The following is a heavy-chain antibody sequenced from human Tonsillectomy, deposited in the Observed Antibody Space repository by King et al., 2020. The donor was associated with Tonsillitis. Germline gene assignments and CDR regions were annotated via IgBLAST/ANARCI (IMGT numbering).Heavy chain of an antibody. CDR3: VRAPYCITALCSVYRNFDL. CDR1: SGSISNGDYF. V-gene: IGHV4-30-4*01. J-gene: IGHJ2*01. Sequence: VQLQESGPGLVRPSQTLSLTCSVSSGSISNGDYFWSWIRQPPGRGLEFIGYIYYTEDIYFKPSLKSRGAMSVDTSKNQISLTLTSVTAADTAVYYCVRAPYCITALCSVYRNFDLWGRGTLVTVSS. CDR2: IYYTEDI. D-gene: IGHD2-15*01.